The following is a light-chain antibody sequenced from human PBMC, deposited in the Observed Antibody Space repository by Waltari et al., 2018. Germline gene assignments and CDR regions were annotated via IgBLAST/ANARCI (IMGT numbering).Light chain of an antibody. J-gene: IGKJ1*01. CDR1: QSTGRD. Sequence: DIQMTQDPSSLSVSIGDRVTITCRASQSTGRDVSWYQQKSGIAPKLLISFASSLESGVPSRFSGTGSGTDFTLTINSLQPEDIGTYYCQQASRGPLTFGQGT. CDR3: QQASRGPLT. CDR2: FAS. V-gene: IGKV1-39*01.